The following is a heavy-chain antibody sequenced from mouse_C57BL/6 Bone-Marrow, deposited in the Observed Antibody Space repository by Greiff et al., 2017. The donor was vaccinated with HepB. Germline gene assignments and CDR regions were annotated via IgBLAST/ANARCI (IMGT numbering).Heavy chain of an antibody. D-gene: IGHD1-1*01. CDR3: ARVGYYGSRGPFDV. CDR2: IYPRSGNT. CDR1: GYTFTSYG. J-gene: IGHJ1*03. V-gene: IGHV1-81*01. Sequence: QVQLQQSGAELARPGASVKLSCKASGYTFTSYGISWVKQRTGQGLEWIGEIYPRSGNTYYNEKFKGKATLTADKSSSTAYMELRSLTSEDSAVYFCARVGYYGSRGPFDVWGTGTTVTVSS.